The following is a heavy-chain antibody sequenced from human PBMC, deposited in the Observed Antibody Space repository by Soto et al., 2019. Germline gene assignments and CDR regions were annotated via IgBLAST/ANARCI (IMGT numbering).Heavy chain of an antibody. Sequence: PGGSLRLSCTASGFTLSNYWMSWARQTPGKGLEWVANIGPDGSQRSYVDSVNGRFTISRDNAKSTLYLQMNSLRAEDTAVYYCAKTPLRYFDWSIPDYYYYGMDVWGQGTTVTVSS. J-gene: IGHJ6*02. CDR3: AKTPLRYFDWSIPDYYYYGMDV. V-gene: IGHV3-7*05. CDR2: IGPDGSQR. CDR1: GFTLSNYW. D-gene: IGHD3-9*01.